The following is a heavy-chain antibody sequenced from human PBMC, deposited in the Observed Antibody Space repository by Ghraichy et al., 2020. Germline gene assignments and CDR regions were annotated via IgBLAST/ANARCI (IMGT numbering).Heavy chain of an antibody. Sequence: GGSLRLSCATSGFDFVNYVMSWVRQAPGKGQEWVSSTTGSGGETYYADSVRGRFTISRDNSKNTLYLQMNSLRAEDTAIYYCAKGGWGYGLGRYYLDVWGKGTTVTVSS. CDR2: TTGSGGET. CDR3: AKGGWGYGLGRYYLDV. CDR1: GFDFVNYV. V-gene: IGHV3-23*01. D-gene: IGHD3-10*01. J-gene: IGHJ6*03.